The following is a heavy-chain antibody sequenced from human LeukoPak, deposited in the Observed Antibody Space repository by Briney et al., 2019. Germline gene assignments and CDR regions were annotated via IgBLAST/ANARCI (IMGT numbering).Heavy chain of an antibody. V-gene: IGHV3-23*01. D-gene: IGHD3-22*01. Sequence: GGSLRLSCAASGFTFSSYAMSWVRQAPGKGLEWVSAISGSVGSTYYADSVKGRFTISRDNSKNTLYLQMNSLRAEDTAVYYCAKASRDMIAWIDYWGQGTLVTVSS. CDR3: AKASRDMIAWIDY. CDR2: ISGSVGST. CDR1: GFTFSSYA. J-gene: IGHJ4*02.